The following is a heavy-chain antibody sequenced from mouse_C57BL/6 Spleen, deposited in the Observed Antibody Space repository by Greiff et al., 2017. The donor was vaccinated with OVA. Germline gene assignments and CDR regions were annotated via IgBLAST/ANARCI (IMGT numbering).Heavy chain of an antibody. CDR3: AREGDYYGSSYPWFAY. Sequence: EVQGVESGPGMVKPSQSLSLTCTVTGYSITSGYVWHWIRHFPENQLEWMGYISYSGSTNYNPSLKSRISFTHDTSTNQFFLQFSSVTTEDTAADYCAREGDYYGSSYPWFAYWGKGTLVTVSA. V-gene: IGHV3-1*01. CDR2: ISYSGST. J-gene: IGHJ3*01. CDR1: GYSITSGYV. D-gene: IGHD1-1*01.